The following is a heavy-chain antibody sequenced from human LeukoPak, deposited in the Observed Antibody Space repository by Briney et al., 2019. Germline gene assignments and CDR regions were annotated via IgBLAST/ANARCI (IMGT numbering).Heavy chain of an antibody. CDR2: MNPNSGNT. V-gene: IGHV1-8*01. CDR3: ARALWFGESWNDY. D-gene: IGHD3-10*01. Sequence: ASVKVSCKASGYTFTSYDIHWVRQATGQGLEWMGWMNPNSGNTGYAQKFQGRVTMTRNTSISTAYMELGSLRSEDTAVYYCARALWFGESWNDYWGQGTLITVSS. CDR1: GYTFTSYD. J-gene: IGHJ4*02.